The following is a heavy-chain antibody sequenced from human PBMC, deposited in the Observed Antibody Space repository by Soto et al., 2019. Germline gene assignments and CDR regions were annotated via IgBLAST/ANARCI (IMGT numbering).Heavy chain of an antibody. CDR3: ARKRGMDV. CDR1: GGSFSGYY. CDR2: INHSGST. J-gene: IGHJ6*02. Sequence: PSAPLSLTCAFYGGSFSGYYWGWIRQPPGKGLEWIGEINHSGSTNYNPSLKSRVTISVDTSKNQFSLKLSSVTAADTAVYYCARKRGMDVWGQGTTVTVSS. V-gene: IGHV4-34*01.